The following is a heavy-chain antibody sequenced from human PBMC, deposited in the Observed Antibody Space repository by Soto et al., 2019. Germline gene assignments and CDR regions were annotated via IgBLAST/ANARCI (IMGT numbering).Heavy chain of an antibody. Sequence: HPGGSLRLSCAASGFTFSSCWMHWVRQAPGKGLVWVSRIDSDGISTNYADSVKGRFTISGDNAKNMLYLQMNSLRAEDTAVYYCASHPTYYYDSSAYSWGQGTLVTVSS. V-gene: IGHV3-74*01. CDR3: ASHPTYYYDSSAYS. CDR1: GFTFSSCW. D-gene: IGHD3-22*01. CDR2: IDSDGIST. J-gene: IGHJ4*02.